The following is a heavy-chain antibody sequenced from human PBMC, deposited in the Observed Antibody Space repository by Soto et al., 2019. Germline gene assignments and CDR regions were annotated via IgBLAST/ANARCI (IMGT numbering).Heavy chain of an antibody. CDR1: GFNLNTYF. Sequence: QVQLVQSGGGVVQPGRSLRLSCAASGFNLNTYFMHWVRQATGKGLEWVAMIFPNGRDKEYADSVKGRFTISRDNSNNRKYLQMDSLRPEATAVYYCARDDDQGSNFDRAYCGQGALVTVYS. D-gene: IGHD3-3*02. CDR3: ARDDDQGSNFDRAY. J-gene: IGHJ4*02. V-gene: IGHV3-30*13. CDR2: IFPNGRDK.